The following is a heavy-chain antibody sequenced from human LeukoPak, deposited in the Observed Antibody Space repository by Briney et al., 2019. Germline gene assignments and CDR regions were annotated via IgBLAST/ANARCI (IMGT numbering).Heavy chain of an antibody. CDR1: GGSFSGYY. V-gene: IGHV4-34*01. Sequence: SETLSLTCAVYGGSFSGYYWSWIRQPPGKGLEWIGEINHSGSANYNPSLKSRVTISVDTSKNQFSLKLSSVTAADTAVYYCARERYFDWRVDYWGQGTLVTVSS. CDR2: INHSGSA. J-gene: IGHJ4*02. CDR3: ARERYFDWRVDY. D-gene: IGHD3-9*01.